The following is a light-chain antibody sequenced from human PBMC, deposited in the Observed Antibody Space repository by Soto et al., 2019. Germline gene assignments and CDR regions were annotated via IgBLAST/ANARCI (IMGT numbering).Light chain of an antibody. CDR3: MQALQTPLT. CDR2: LGS. V-gene: IGKV2-28*01. Sequence: DIVMTQSPLSLPVTPGEPASISCRSSQSLLHSNGHKYLDWYLQKPGQSPQLLIYLGSNRASGVPARFSGSGSGTEFTLKISRVEAEDVGVYYCMQALQTPLTFGPGTKVDIK. J-gene: IGKJ3*01. CDR1: QSLLHSNGHKY.